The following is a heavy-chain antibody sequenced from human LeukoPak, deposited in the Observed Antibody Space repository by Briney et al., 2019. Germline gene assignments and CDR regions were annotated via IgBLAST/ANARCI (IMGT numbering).Heavy chain of an antibody. V-gene: IGHV3-23*01. J-gene: IGHJ4*02. CDR1: GFTFSSYA. CDR3: ARNDYYGSGSSNYYFDY. D-gene: IGHD3-10*01. Sequence: GGSLRLSCAASGFTFSSYAMSWVRQAPGKGLEWVSAISGSGGSTYYADSVKGRFTISRDNSKNTLYLQMNSLRAEDTAVYYCARNDYYGSGSSNYYFDYWGQGTLVTVSS. CDR2: ISGSGGST.